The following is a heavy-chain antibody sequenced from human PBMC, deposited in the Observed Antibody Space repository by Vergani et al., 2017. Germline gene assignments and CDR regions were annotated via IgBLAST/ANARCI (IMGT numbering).Heavy chain of an antibody. CDR1: GFTFSSYA. D-gene: IGHD3-9*01. V-gene: IGHV3-23*01. CDR3: AKGSVLRYFNDY. J-gene: IGHJ4*02. Sequence: EVQLLESGGGLVQPGGSLRLSCAASGFTFSSYAMSWVRQAPGKGLEWVSAISGSGGSTYYADSVKGRFTISRDNSKNTLYLQMNCLRAEDTAIYYCAKGSVLRYFNDYWGQGTLVTVSS. CDR2: ISGSGGST.